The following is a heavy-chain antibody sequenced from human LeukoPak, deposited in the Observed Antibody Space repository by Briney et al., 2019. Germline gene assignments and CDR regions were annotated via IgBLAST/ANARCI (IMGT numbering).Heavy chain of an antibody. CDR3: AREVVGWELNPSLDY. V-gene: IGHV1-18*01. Sequence: ASVKVSCKASGYTFTSYGISWVRQAPGQGLEWMGWISAYNGNTNYAQKLQGRVTMTTDTSTSTAYMELRSLRSDDTAVYYCAREVVGWELNPSLDYWGQGTLVTVSS. J-gene: IGHJ4*02. CDR2: ISAYNGNT. D-gene: IGHD1-26*01. CDR1: GYTFTSYG.